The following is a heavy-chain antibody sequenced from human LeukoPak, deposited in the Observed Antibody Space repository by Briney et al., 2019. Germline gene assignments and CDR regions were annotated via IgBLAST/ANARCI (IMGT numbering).Heavy chain of an antibody. D-gene: IGHD2-21*01. CDR1: GGSISSGDYY. V-gene: IGHV4-30-4*01. J-gene: IGHJ6*02. CDR2: IYYSGST. Sequence: SETLSLTCTVSGGSISSGDYYWRWIRQPPGKGLEWIGYIYYSGSTYYNPSLKSRVTISVDTSKNQFSLKLSSVTAADTAVYYCARGGGGENYYYYGMDVWGQGTTVTVSS. CDR3: ARGGGGENYYYYGMDV.